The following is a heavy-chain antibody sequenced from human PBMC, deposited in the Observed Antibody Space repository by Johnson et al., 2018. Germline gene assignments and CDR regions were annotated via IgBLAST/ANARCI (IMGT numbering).Heavy chain of an antibody. CDR2: ISSSSSTI. CDR3: AKDCTVTPTLHYMDG. Sequence: VQLVESGGGLVQPGGSLRLSCAASGFTFSSYSMNWVRQAPGKGLEWDSNISSSSSTIYSADSVKGRFTISRDNAKNSLYLQMNSLRAEDTAWYCCAKDCTVTPTLHYMDGWGKVTTVTVSS. J-gene: IGHJ6*03. CDR1: GFTFSSYS. D-gene: IGHD4-17*01. V-gene: IGHV3-48*04.